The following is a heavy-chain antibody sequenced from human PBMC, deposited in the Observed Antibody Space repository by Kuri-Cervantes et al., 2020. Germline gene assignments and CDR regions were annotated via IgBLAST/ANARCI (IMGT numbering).Heavy chain of an antibody. CDR3: ARDSQGGAFDI. J-gene: IGHJ3*02. Sequence: ASMKVSCKASGYTFTSYYMHWVRQAPGQGLEWMGIINPSGGSTSYAQKFQGRVTMTRDTSTSTVYMELSSLRSEDTAVYYCARDSQGGAFDIWGQGTMVTVSS. D-gene: IGHD1-26*01. CDR1: GYTFTSYY. V-gene: IGHV1-46*01. CDR2: INPSGGST.